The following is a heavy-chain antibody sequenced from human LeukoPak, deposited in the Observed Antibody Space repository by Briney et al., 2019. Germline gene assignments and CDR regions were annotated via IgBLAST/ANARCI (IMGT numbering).Heavy chain of an antibody. J-gene: IGHJ4*02. D-gene: IGHD3-10*01. Sequence: GGSLRLSCAASGFTFSDYWMSWVRQAPGKGLEWVSYISNSGNTIYYADSVKGRFTIFRDNAKNSLYLQMNSLRGDDTAVYYCAKGGSPVFYGSGRFDYWGQGTLVTVSS. CDR1: GFTFSDYW. V-gene: IGHV3-11*01. CDR3: AKGGSPVFYGSGRFDY. CDR2: ISNSGNTI.